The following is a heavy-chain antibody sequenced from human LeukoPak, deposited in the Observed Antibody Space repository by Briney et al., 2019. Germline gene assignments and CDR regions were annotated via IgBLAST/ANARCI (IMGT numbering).Heavy chain of an antibody. J-gene: IGHJ4*02. Sequence: PSETLSLTCTVSGGSISSYYWSWIRQTPGKGLEWIGYIYYSGSTNYNPSLKSRVTISVDTSKNQFSLKLSSVTAADTAVYYCARGHYYGSGRFDYWGQGTLVTVSS. CDR1: GGSISSYY. CDR2: IYYSGST. CDR3: ARGHYYGSGRFDY. V-gene: IGHV4-59*08. D-gene: IGHD3-10*01.